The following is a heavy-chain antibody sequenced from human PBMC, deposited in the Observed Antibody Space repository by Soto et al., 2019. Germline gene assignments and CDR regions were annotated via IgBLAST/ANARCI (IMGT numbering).Heavy chain of an antibody. CDR2: ISSTAGRTS. V-gene: IGHV3-23*01. Sequence: GGSLRLSCATPGFTFNTYPMTWVRQAPGKGLEWVSSISSTAGRTSSYADSVKGRFAISRDFSDNTVYLQMNNLRVDDMAVYFCAKGVLSFHYGMEVWGQGTTVTVSS. J-gene: IGHJ6*02. CDR1: GFTFNTYP. D-gene: IGHD3-10*01. CDR3: AKGVLSFHYGMEV.